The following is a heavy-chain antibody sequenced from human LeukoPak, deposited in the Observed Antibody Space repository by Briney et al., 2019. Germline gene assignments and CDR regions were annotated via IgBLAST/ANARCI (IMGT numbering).Heavy chain of an antibody. D-gene: IGHD2-2*01. J-gene: IGHJ6*03. CDR2: IYYSGST. V-gene: IGHV4-59*12. CDR3: ARERGIVVVPAALGYYYYYMDV. Sequence: SETLSLTCTVSGGSISRYYWSWIRQPPGKGLEWIGYIYYSGSTYYNPSLKSRVTISVDTSKNQFSLKLSSVTAADTAVYYCARERGIVVVPAALGYYYYYMDVWGKGTTVTVSS. CDR1: GGSISRYY.